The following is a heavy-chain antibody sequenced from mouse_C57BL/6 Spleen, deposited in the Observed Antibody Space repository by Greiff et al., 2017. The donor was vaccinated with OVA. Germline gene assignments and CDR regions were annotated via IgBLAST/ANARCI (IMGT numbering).Heavy chain of an antibody. CDR1: GFNIKDYY. CDR3: TTEFDSNWELFAY. Sequence: VQLQQSGAELVRPGASVKLSCTASGFNIKDYYMHWVKQRPEQGLEWIGRIDPEEGDTEYAPKFQGKATMTADTSSNTAYLQLSSLTSEDTAVYYCTTEFDSNWELFAYWGQGTLVTVSA. D-gene: IGHD4-1*01. V-gene: IGHV14-1*01. CDR2: IDPEEGDT. J-gene: IGHJ3*01.